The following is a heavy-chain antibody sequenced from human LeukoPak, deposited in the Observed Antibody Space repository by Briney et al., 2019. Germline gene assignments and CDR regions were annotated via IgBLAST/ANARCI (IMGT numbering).Heavy chain of an antibody. CDR3: AKDRWLDF. J-gene: IGHJ5*01. V-gene: IGHV4-59*01. CDR1: GASITSYY. CDR2: IYHTGST. Sequence: SETLSLTCTVSGASITSYYWSWIRQPPGKGLEWIGYIYHTGSTNYNPSLKGRVTMSVDTFKNQFSLRLTSVTAADTAVYYCAKDRWLDFWGQGTLVTVSS.